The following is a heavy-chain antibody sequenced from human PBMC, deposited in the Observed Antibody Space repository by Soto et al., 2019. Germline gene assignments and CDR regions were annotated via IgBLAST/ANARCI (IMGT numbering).Heavy chain of an antibody. CDR2: IYYSGST. J-gene: IGHJ6*02. CDR3: ARDSYSGSRGLDYYYGMDV. D-gene: IGHD1-26*01. V-gene: IGHV4-31*03. Sequence: QVQLQESGPGLVKPSQTLSLTCTVSGGSISSGGYYWSWIRQHPGKGLEWIGYIYYSGSTYYNPSLKSRVTISVDTSKNQFSLKLSSVTAADTAVYYCARDSYSGSRGLDYYYGMDVWGQGTTVTVSS. CDR1: GGSISSGGYY.